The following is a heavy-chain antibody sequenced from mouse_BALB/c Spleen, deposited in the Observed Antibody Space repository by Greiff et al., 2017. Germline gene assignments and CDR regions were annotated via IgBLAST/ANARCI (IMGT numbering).Heavy chain of an antibody. V-gene: IGHV5-17*02. CDR2: ISSGSSTI. CDR1: GFTFSSFG. CDR3: AREGAGSYFDY. Sequence: EVQRVESGGGLVQPGGSRKLSCAASGFTFSSFGMHWVRQAPEKGLEWVAYISSGSSTIYYADAVKGRFTISRDNPKNTLFLQMTSLRSEDTAMYYCAREGAGSYFDYWGQGTTLTVSS. J-gene: IGHJ2*01. D-gene: IGHD4-1*01.